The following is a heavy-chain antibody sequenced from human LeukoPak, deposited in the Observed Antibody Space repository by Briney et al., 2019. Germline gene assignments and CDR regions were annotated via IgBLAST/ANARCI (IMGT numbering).Heavy chain of an antibody. V-gene: IGHV3-7*01. Sequence: GGSLRLSCAASGFTFSNVWMSWVRQAPGKGLEWVADIKQDGSEKYYVDSVKGRFTISRDNAKNSLYLQMNSLRAEDTAVYYCARVDTAMAPDYWGQGTLVTVSS. D-gene: IGHD5-18*01. J-gene: IGHJ4*02. CDR1: GFTFSNVW. CDR2: IKQDGSEK. CDR3: ARVDTAMAPDY.